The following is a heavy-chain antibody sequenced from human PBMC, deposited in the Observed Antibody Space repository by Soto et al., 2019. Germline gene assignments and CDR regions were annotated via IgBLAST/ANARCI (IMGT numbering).Heavy chain of an antibody. Sequence: GASVKVSCKASGYTFTSNYMHWVRQAPGQGLEWMGIINPSGGSTSYAQKFQGRVTMTRDTSTSTVYMELSSLRSEDTAVYYCASVKVAGTYGMDVWGQGTTVTVSS. CDR3: ASVKVAGTYGMDV. CDR2: INPSGGST. V-gene: IGHV1-46*01. J-gene: IGHJ6*02. CDR1: GYTFTSNY. D-gene: IGHD6-19*01.